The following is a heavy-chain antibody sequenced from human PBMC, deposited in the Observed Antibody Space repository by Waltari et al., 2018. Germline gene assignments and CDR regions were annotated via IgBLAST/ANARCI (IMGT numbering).Heavy chain of an antibody. Sequence: EVQLVESGGGLVQPGGSLRLSCAASGFTFSSYEMNWVRQAPGKGLEWVSYISSSGSTIYYADSVKGRFTSSRDNAKNSLYLQMNSLRAEDTAVYYCARGGGVLSFDYWGQGTLVTVSS. J-gene: IGHJ4*02. CDR1: GFTFSSYE. CDR3: ARGGGVLSFDY. D-gene: IGHD3-16*02. CDR2: ISSSGSTI. V-gene: IGHV3-48*03.